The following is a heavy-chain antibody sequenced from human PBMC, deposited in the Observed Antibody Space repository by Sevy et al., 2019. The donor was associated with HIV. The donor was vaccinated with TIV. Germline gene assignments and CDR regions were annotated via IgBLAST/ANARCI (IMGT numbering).Heavy chain of an antibody. CDR1: GFTFSSYA. J-gene: IGHJ1*01. CDR3: AKGERYYDSSGYYRPPEYFQH. CDR2: ISGSGGST. V-gene: IGHV3-23*01. D-gene: IGHD3-22*01. Sequence: GGSLRLSCAASGFTFSSYAMSWVRQAPGKGLEWVSAISGSGGSTYYADSVKGRFTISRDKSKNTLYLQMNSLRAEDTAVYYWAKGERYYDSSGYYRPPEYFQHWGQGTLVTVSS.